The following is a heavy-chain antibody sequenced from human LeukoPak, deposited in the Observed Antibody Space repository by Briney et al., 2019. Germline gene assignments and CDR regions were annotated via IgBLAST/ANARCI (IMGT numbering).Heavy chain of an antibody. CDR2: IYTSGST. V-gene: IGHV4-4*07. J-gene: IGHJ3*02. Sequence: SETLSLTCTVSGGSLSTYYWSWVRQPAGEGLEWIGRIYTSGSTNYNPSLKSRVTMSVDASKNQFSLKLSSVTAADTAIYFCARDRNYDHAFDIWGQGTMVTVSS. CDR3: ARDRNYDHAFDI. D-gene: IGHD3-22*01. CDR1: GGSLSTYY.